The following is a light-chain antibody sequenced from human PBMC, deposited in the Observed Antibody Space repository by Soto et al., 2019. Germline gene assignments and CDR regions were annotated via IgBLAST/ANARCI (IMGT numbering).Light chain of an antibody. CDR1: QSIMFS. V-gene: IGKV3-15*01. CDR2: GAS. CDR3: QQYQDWPRT. J-gene: IGKJ1*01. Sequence: EIVMTQSPATLSVSPGERATLSCRASQSIMFSLAWYQQKPGQAPRLLISGASTRATGIPARFSGSGSGKEFTLTISSLQAEDSAVYYCQQYQDWPRTFGQGTKVDIK.